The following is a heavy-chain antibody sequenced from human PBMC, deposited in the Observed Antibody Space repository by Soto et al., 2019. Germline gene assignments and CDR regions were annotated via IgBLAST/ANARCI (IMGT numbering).Heavy chain of an antibody. CDR2: IYYSGST. Sequence: SETLSLTCTVSGGSISSYYWSWIRQPPGKGLEWIGYIYYSGSTNYNPSLKSRVTISVDTSKNQFSLKLSSVTAADTAVYYCGRVRKLELRGYYGMDVWGQGTTVTVSS. V-gene: IGHV4-59*01. CDR1: GGSISSYY. D-gene: IGHD1-7*01. J-gene: IGHJ6*02. CDR3: GRVRKLELRGYYGMDV.